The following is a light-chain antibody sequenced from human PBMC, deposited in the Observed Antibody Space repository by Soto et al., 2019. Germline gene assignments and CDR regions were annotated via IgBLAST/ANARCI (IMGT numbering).Light chain of an antibody. CDR1: QSISSY. Sequence: DIQMTQSPSSLSASVGDRVTITCRASQSISSYVNWYQQKPGKAPKLLIYAASRLESGDPSRFSVSGSGTDFTLTVSSLLSEDFATYYCQQSYISPSTFGQGTKVQIK. CDR3: QQSYISPST. V-gene: IGKV1-39*01. J-gene: IGKJ1*01. CDR2: AAS.